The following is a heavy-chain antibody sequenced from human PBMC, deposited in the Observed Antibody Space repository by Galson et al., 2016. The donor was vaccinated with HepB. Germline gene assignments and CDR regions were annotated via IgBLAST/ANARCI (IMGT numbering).Heavy chain of an antibody. CDR3: ARGGRAAAASFTYSGMDV. D-gene: IGHD6-13*01. J-gene: IGHJ6*02. CDR2: ILPGTGST. V-gene: IGHV1-3*01. Sequence: SVKVSCKASGYTFTSYTLYWVRQAPGQRLEWMGWILPGTGSTKYSQKFQDRVTITRDTSATTAYMELISLKSEDTAVYYCARGGRAAAASFTYSGMDVWGQGTTVTVSS. CDR1: GYTFTSYT.